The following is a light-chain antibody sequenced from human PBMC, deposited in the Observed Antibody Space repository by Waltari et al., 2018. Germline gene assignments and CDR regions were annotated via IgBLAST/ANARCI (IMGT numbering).Light chain of an antibody. CDR2: EVS. CDR1: NSDVGSYDR. CDR3: CSYAGSSTFDWV. J-gene: IGLJ3*02. V-gene: IGLV2-23*02. Sequence: QSALTQPASVSGSPGQSITISCTGTNSDVGSYDRVSWYQQHPGKAPKVMISEVSKRPSGVSNRFSGSKSGNTASLTISGLQAEDEAEYYCCSYAGSSTFDWVFGGGTKLTVL.